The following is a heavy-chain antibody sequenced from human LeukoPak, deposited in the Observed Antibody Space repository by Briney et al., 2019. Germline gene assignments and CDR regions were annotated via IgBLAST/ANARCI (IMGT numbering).Heavy chain of an antibody. CDR2: IRSKAYGGTT. J-gene: IGHJ4*02. V-gene: IGHV3-49*04. Sequence: HPGGSLRLSCTASGFTFGDYAMSWVRQAPGKGLEWVGFIRSKAYGGTTEYAASVKGRFTISRDDSKSIAYLQMNSLKAEDTAVYYCTSLSGYSYGYADYWGQGTLVTVSS. CDR3: TSLSGYSYGYADY. CDR1: GFTFGDYA. D-gene: IGHD5-18*01.